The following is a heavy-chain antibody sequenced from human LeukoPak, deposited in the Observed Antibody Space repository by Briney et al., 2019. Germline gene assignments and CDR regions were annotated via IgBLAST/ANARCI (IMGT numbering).Heavy chain of an antibody. V-gene: IGHV3-30*04. CDR3: ARDEHFGLVMTYYYYYMDV. CDR2: ISYDGSNK. D-gene: IGHD3-3*01. CDR1: GFTFISYA. J-gene: IGHJ6*03. Sequence: WRSLRLSCAASGFTFISYAMHCVRQPPGKGLEWVAVISYDGSNKYYADSVKGPFTISRDNSKNTLYLQMNSLRAEDTAVYYCARDEHFGLVMTYYYYYMDVWGKGTTVTVSS.